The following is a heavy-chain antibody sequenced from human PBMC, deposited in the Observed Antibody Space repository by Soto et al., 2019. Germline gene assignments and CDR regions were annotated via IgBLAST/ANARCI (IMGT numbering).Heavy chain of an antibody. Sequence: SSETLSLTCSVSGGSISDYYWTWIRQPAGKGLEWIGRIYTNGGTNHNPSLKSRVSMSVDTSKNQFSLKLTSVTAADTAVYYCARGFGSSRYYFDYWGQGTLVTVSS. CDR3: ARGFGSSRYYFDY. J-gene: IGHJ4*02. D-gene: IGHD6-13*01. CDR2: IYTNGGT. CDR1: GGSISDYY. V-gene: IGHV4-4*07.